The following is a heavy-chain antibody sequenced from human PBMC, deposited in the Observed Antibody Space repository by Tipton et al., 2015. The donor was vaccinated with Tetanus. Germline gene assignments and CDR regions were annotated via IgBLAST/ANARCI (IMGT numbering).Heavy chain of an antibody. CDR1: GGSISSYY. V-gene: IGHV4-34*01. CDR2: INHSGST. J-gene: IGHJ6*02. CDR3: ARGVAVAGYGDYYYGMDV. D-gene: IGHD6-19*01. Sequence: TLSLTCTVSGGSISSYYWSWIRQPPGKGLEWIGEINHSGSTNYNPSLKSRVTISVDTSKNQFSLKLSSVTAADTAVYYCARGVAVAGYGDYYYGMDVWGQGTTVTVSS.